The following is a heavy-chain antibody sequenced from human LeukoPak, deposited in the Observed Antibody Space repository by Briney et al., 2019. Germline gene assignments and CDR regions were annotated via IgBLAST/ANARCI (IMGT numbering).Heavy chain of an antibody. Sequence: ASVKVSCKASGYTFTGYYMHWVRQAPGQGLEWMGWISPNSGGTNYAQKFQGWVTMTRDTSISTAYMELSRLRSDDTAVYYCARGDVLTPSGAFDIWGQGTMVTVSS. CDR1: GYTFTGYY. V-gene: IGHV1-2*04. J-gene: IGHJ3*02. D-gene: IGHD3-9*01. CDR2: ISPNSGGT. CDR3: ARGDVLTPSGAFDI.